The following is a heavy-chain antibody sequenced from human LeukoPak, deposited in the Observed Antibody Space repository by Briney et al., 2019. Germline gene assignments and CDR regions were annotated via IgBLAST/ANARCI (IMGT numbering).Heavy chain of an antibody. CDR1: GGSLSSYY. D-gene: IGHD6-13*01. V-gene: IGHV4-59*08. CDR3: ARGYSSSWHYFDY. Sequence: SETLSLTCTVSGGSLSSYYWSWIRQPPGKGLEWIGYIYYSGSTDYNPSLKSRVTISVDTSKNQFSLKLSSVTAADTAVYYCARGYSSSWHYFDYWGQGTLVTVSS. J-gene: IGHJ4*02. CDR2: IYYSGST.